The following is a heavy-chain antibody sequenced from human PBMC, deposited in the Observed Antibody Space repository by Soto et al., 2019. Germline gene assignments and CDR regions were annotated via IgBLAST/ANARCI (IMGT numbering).Heavy chain of an antibody. V-gene: IGHV3-23*01. J-gene: IGHJ4*02. CDR1: GFTFSTYA. CDR3: ERMYSSSCDY. Sequence: EVQLLESGGDLVQPGGSLRLSCAASGFTFSTYAMRWVRQAPGKGLEWVSSITGSGDRTYYADSVKGRFTISRDNSQSTLHLQMNSLGAGDAAVYYCERMYSSSCDYWGQGTLVTVSS. CDR2: ITGSGDRT. D-gene: IGHD6-13*01.